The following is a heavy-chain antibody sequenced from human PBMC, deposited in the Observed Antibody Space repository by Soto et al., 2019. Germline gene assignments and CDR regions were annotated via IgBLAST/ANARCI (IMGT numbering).Heavy chain of an antibody. Sequence: EVQLVESGGGLVQPGGSLRLSCAASGFTVSSNYMSWVRQAPGKGLEWVSVIYSGGSTYYADSVKGRFTISRDNSKNTLYLQMTSLSAEDTAVYYCASGTRDAPAAQLWGQGTLVTVSS. J-gene: IGHJ4*02. CDR3: ASGTRDAPAAQL. CDR2: IYSGGST. CDR1: GFTVSSNY. V-gene: IGHV3-66*01. D-gene: IGHD1-1*01.